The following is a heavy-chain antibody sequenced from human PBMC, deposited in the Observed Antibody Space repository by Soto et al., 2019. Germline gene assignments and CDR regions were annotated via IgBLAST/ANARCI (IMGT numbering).Heavy chain of an antibody. Sequence: GGSLRLSCAASGFTFSSYAMSWVRQAPGKGLEWVSAISGSGGSTYYADSVKGRFTISRDNSKNTLYLQMNSLRAEDTAVYYCAKGSSSFSSSSGAAPGLFNYWGQGTLVTVSS. V-gene: IGHV3-23*01. D-gene: IGHD6-6*01. CDR3: AKGSSSFSSSSGAAPGLFNY. J-gene: IGHJ4*02. CDR2: ISGSGGST. CDR1: GFTFSSYA.